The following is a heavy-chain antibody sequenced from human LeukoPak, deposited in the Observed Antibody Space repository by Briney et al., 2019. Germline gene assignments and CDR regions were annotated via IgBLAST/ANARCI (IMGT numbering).Heavy chain of an antibody. CDR3: ATDITRTTNS. J-gene: IGHJ4*02. V-gene: IGHV3-21*01. Sequence: PGGSLRLSCAASAFTFSSYSMNWVRQAPGKGLEWVSSISSSGTYIYYADSVKGRFTISRDNAKNSLYLQMNSLRVEDTALYYCATDITRTTNSWGQGTLVTVSS. CDR1: AFTFSSYS. CDR2: ISSSGTYI. D-gene: IGHD2/OR15-2a*01.